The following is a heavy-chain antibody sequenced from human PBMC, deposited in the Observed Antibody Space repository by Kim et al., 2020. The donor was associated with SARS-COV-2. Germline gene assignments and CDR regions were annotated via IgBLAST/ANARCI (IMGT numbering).Heavy chain of an antibody. J-gene: IGHJ5*02. D-gene: IGHD3-9*01. CDR1: GYNFANYW. Sequence: GESLKISCKGPGYNFANYWIGWVRQTPGKGLEWMGIIYPDDSNTRYSPSFQGQVTLSADKSLNTAYLQWNNLKASDTAMYYCARRRADILTGSGSRFDPWGQGTLVTVSS. CDR3: ARRRADILTGSGSRFDP. CDR2: IYPDDSNT. V-gene: IGHV5-51*01.